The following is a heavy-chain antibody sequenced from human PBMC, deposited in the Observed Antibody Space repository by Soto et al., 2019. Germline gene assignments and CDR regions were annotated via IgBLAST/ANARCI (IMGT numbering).Heavy chain of an antibody. Sequence: PGGSLRLSCAASGFTFSSYGMHWVRQAPGKGLEWVAVISYDGSNKYYADSVKGRFTISRDNSKNTLYLQMNSLRAEDTAVYYCAKGRKALLCSGGSCYSFYTSYWGQGTLVTVSS. V-gene: IGHV3-30*18. CDR1: GFTFSSYG. CDR2: ISYDGSNK. CDR3: AKGRKALLCSGGSCYSFYTSY. J-gene: IGHJ4*02. D-gene: IGHD2-15*01.